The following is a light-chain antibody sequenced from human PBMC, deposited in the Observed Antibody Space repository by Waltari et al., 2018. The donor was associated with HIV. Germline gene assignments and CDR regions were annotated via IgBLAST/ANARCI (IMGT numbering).Light chain of an antibody. CDR1: LRVDSTF. CDR2: GAS. CDR3: QQDYNSPGT. J-gene: IGKJ1*01. Sequence: EVVLTQSPATLSLSPGETATLSCRASLRVDSTFLSWYQQKPGQAPRLLIYGASTRVSGISPRFSGSGSGTDFTLTISSLYPEDFAVYYCQQDYNSPGTFGQGTRVEIK. V-gene: IGKV3D-7*01.